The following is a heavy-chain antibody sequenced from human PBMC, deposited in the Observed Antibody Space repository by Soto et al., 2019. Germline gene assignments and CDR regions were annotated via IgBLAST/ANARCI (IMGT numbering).Heavy chain of an antibody. Sequence: GASVKVSCKASGGTFSSYAISWVRQAPGQGLEWMGGIIPIFGTANYAQKFQGRVTITADESTSTAYMELSSLRSEDTAVYYCARVGGPYGDYEKLYFQHWGQGTLVTVSS. CDR1: GGTFSSYA. CDR3: ARVGGPYGDYEKLYFQH. V-gene: IGHV1-69*13. J-gene: IGHJ1*01. D-gene: IGHD4-17*01. CDR2: IIPIFGTA.